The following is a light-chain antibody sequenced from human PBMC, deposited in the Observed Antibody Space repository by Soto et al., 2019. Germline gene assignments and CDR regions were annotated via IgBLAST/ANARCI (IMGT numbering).Light chain of an antibody. V-gene: IGKV2-28*01. CDR1: HSLLHSNGYNY. Sequence: DIVMTHSPLSLPVTPGEQASISCRSSHSLLHSNGYNYLDWYLQKPGQSPQILIYLGSNRASGVPDRFSGSGSGTDFKLKISRVEAEDVGVYYCMQALQTTITFGQGTRLEIK. J-gene: IGKJ5*01. CDR3: MQALQTTIT. CDR2: LGS.